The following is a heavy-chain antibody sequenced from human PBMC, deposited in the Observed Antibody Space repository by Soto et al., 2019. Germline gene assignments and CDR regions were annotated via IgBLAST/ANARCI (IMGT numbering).Heavy chain of an antibody. Sequence: PSATLSLTCTVSGGSISSGDYYWSWIRQPPGKGLEWIGYIYYSGSTYYNPSLKSRVTISVDTSKNHFSLKLSSVTAADTAVYYCARQRRRITIFGVVTSFDYWGQGTLVTVSS. CDR3: ARQRRRITIFGVVTSFDY. CDR2: IYYSGST. CDR1: GGSISSGDYY. V-gene: IGHV4-30-4*01. J-gene: IGHJ4*02. D-gene: IGHD3-3*01.